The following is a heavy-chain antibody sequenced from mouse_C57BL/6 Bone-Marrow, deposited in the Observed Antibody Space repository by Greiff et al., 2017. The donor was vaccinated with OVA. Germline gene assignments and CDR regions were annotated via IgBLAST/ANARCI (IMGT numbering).Heavy chain of an antibody. V-gene: IGHV5-6*01. J-gene: IGHJ2*01. Sequence: EVQLVESGGDLVKPGGSLKLSCAASGFTFSSYGMSWVRQTPDKRLEWVATISSGGSYTYYPDSVKGRFTISRDNAKNTLYLQMSSLKSEDTAMYYCARTGKVDYWGQGTTLTVSS. CDR2: ISSGGSYT. D-gene: IGHD4-1*01. CDR1: GFTFSSYG. CDR3: ARTGKVDY.